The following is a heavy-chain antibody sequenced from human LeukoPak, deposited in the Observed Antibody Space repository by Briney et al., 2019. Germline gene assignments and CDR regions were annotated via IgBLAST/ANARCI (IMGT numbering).Heavy chain of an antibody. CDR3: ARDSGYSPLYYYYYMDV. V-gene: IGHV3-21*01. Sequence: GGSLRLSCAASGFTFSSYSMNWVRRAPGKGLEWVSSISSSSSYIYYADSVKGRFTISRDNAKNSLYLQMNSLRAEDTAVYYCARDSGYSPLYYYYYMDVWGIGTTVTVSS. CDR1: GFTFSSYS. D-gene: IGHD5-24*01. CDR2: ISSSSSYI. J-gene: IGHJ6*03.